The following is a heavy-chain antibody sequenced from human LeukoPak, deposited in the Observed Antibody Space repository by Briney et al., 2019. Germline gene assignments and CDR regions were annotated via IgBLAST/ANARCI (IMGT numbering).Heavy chain of an antibody. D-gene: IGHD3-22*01. V-gene: IGHV3-23*01. Sequence: PGGSLRLSCAASGFTFTSYAVSWVRQAPGKGLEWASSINRDGGSTFYADSVKGRFTISRDNSKNTLYLQMNSLRAEDTAVYYCAKYYYDGDTYSFDYWGQGTLVTVSS. CDR1: GFTFTSYA. CDR3: AKYYYDGDTYSFDY. J-gene: IGHJ4*02. CDR2: INRDGGST.